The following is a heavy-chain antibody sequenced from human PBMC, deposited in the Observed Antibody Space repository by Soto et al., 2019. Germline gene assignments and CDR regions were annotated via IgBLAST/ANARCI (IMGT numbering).Heavy chain of an antibody. CDR1: GGSVSIGDYL. D-gene: IGHD4-17*01. CDR2: IHDSGNT. Sequence: TLSLTCTVFGGSVSIGDYLWSWIRQRPGKGLEWIGYIHDSGNTYYNPSLKSRVTISLDTSKNQFSLKVTSMTAADTAVYFCARARGGDSGDYASLFDRWGQGNLVTVSS. J-gene: IGHJ5*02. CDR3: ARARGGDSGDYASLFDR. V-gene: IGHV4-30-4*01.